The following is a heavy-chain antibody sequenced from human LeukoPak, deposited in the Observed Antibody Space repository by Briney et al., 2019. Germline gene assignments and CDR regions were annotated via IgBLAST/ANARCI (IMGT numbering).Heavy chain of an antibody. V-gene: IGHV3-33*08. CDR3: ARESVEMAFDY. Sequence: PGGSLRLSCAASGFTFSSYGMHWVRQAPGKGLEWVAVIWYDGSNRYYADSVKGRFTISRDNSKNTLYLQMNSLRAEDTAVYYCARESVEMAFDYWGQGTLVTVSS. J-gene: IGHJ4*02. CDR1: GFTFSSYG. D-gene: IGHD5-24*01. CDR2: IWYDGSNR.